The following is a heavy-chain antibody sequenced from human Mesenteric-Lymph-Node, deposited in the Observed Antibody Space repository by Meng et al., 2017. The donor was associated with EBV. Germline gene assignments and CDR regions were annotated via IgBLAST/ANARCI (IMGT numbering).Heavy chain of an antibody. D-gene: IGHD3-22*01. V-gene: IGHV1-18*01. Sequence: QVPPLLPGEEGTKPGASVKVSWKRPGYTIPNFVIPWLLQAPGQGLEWMGWISADKANTGYAQTLQSRVTMSKDISTSTAYMDLRSLRPHATAVYYSARISYYGSSGFDYWGQGTLVTVSS. CDR3: ARISYYGSSGFDY. J-gene: IGHJ4*02. CDR2: ISADKANT. CDR1: GYTIPNFV.